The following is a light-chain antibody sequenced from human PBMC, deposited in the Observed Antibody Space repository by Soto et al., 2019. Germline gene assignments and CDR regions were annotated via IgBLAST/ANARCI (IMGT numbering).Light chain of an antibody. V-gene: IGLV2-14*01. CDR2: EVS. J-gene: IGLJ2*01. CDR3: SSYTSSSTLV. CDR1: SSDVDGYNY. Sequence: QSVLTKPASVAGYPGQSITISCTGTSSDVDGYNYVSWYQQHTGKAPKLMIYEVSNRPSGGYNRFSGSKSGNTASLTISGLQAEDEADYYCSSYTSSSTLVFGGGTKLTVL.